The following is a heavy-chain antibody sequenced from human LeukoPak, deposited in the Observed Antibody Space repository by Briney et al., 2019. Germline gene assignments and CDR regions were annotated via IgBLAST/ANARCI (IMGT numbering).Heavy chain of an antibody. J-gene: IGHJ6*02. CDR1: GFTFSSNA. CDR2: ISVSGSRA. CDR3: TKDHDGMHA. Sequence: GGSLRLSCAASGFTFSSNAMSWVRQAPGKGLEWVSVISVSGSRAYYADFVKGRFTVSRDNSKNTVLLQMNSLRLEDTAVYYCTKDHDGMHAWGQGTTVTVSS. V-gene: IGHV3-23*01.